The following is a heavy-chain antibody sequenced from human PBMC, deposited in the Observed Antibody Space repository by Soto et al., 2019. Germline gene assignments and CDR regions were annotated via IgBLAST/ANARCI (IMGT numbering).Heavy chain of an antibody. Sequence: QVQLVQSGAEVKKPGSSVKVSCKASGYTFIGFYMHWVRQAPGQGLEWMGWINPKSGDTEYAQNFQGWVTMTRDTSISTAYMEVSRLKSDDTAVYYCASGGSTVTREFDYWRQGTLVSVSS. CDR2: INPKSGDT. V-gene: IGHV1-2*04. D-gene: IGHD4-17*01. CDR1: GYTFIGFY. J-gene: IGHJ4*02. CDR3: ASGGSTVTREFDY.